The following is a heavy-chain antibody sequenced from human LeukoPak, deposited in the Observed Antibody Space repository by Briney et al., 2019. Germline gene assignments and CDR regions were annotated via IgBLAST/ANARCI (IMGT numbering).Heavy chain of an antibody. Sequence: GGSLRLSCAASGFTLSSFNMNWVRQAPGKGLEWVSSISSSSSYIYYADSVKGRFTISRDNAKNFLFLQMNSLRAEDTALYYCARRRVTVVRGVDITSYYFDYWGQGTLVTVSS. V-gene: IGHV3-21*04. J-gene: IGHJ4*02. CDR2: ISSSSSYI. CDR1: GFTLSSFN. CDR3: ARRRVTVVRGVDITSYYFDY. D-gene: IGHD3-10*01.